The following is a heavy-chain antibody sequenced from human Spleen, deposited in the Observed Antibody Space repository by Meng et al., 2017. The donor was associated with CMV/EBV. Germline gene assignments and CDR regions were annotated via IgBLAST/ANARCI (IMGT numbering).Heavy chain of an antibody. CDR3: ARERLYQPLWGDALDI. V-gene: IGHV3-21*01. CDR2: ISSSRSYI. D-gene: IGHD2-2*01. Sequence: GGSLRLSCAASGFTFSVYSMNWVRQAPGKGLEWVSSISSSRSYIYYADSVKGRFTISRDNAKNSLYLQMTSLRAEDTAVYYCARERLYQPLWGDALDIWGQGTMVTVSS. CDR1: GFTFSVYS. J-gene: IGHJ3*02.